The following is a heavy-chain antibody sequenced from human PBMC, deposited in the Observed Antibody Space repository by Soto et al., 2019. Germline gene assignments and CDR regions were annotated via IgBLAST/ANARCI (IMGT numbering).Heavy chain of an antibody. V-gene: IGHV3-23*01. D-gene: IGHD7-27*01. Sequence: EVQLLESGGGLVQPGGSLRLSCAASGFTFSSYTMSWVRQGPGKGLEWVSGISSSGGSTVYADSVKGRFTISRDNFKNTLSLQMTSLRAEDTAVYYCAKGWGDYWGQGDRVTVSS. CDR2: ISSSGGST. CDR1: GFTFSSYT. CDR3: AKGWGDY. J-gene: IGHJ4*02.